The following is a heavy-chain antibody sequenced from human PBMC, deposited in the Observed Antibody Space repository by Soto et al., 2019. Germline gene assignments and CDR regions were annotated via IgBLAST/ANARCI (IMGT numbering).Heavy chain of an antibody. CDR2: IWYDGSNK. CDR1: GFTFSSYG. CDR3: ARDAVGATFGLYDY. V-gene: IGHV3-33*01. Sequence: PGGSLRLSCAASGFTFSSYGMHWVRQAPGKGLEWVAVIWYDGSNKYYADSVKGRFTISRDNSKNTLYLQMNSLRAEDTAVYYCARDAVGATFGLYDYWGQGTLVTVSS. D-gene: IGHD1-26*01. J-gene: IGHJ4*02.